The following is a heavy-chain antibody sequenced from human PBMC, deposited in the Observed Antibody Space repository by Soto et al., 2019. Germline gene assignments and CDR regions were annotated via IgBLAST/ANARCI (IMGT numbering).Heavy chain of an antibody. CDR2: IIPIFGTA. Sequence: QVQLVQSGAEVKKPGSSVKVSCKASGGTFSSYAISWVRQAPGQGLEWMRGIIPIFGTANYAQKFQGRVTITADESTSTAYMELSSLRSEDTAVYYCARGVPSFYDSSGYYYDRFDYWGQGTLVTVSS. D-gene: IGHD3-22*01. J-gene: IGHJ4*02. CDR3: ARGVPSFYDSSGYYYDRFDY. V-gene: IGHV1-69*01. CDR1: GGTFSSYA.